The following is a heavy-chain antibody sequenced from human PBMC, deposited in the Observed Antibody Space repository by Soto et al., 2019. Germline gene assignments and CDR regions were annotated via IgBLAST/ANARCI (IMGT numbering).Heavy chain of an antibody. V-gene: IGHV1-46*01. D-gene: IGHD6-6*01. J-gene: IGHJ4*02. CDR3: ARGWVAAHFPPPYDY. CDR2: INPSGGST. Sequence: QVQLVQSGAEVKKPGASVKVSCKASGYTFTSYYMHWVRQAPGQGLEWMGIINPSGGSTSYAQKFQGRGTMTRDTSTSTVYMELSSLRSEDTAVYYCARGWVAAHFPPPYDYWGQGTLVTVSS. CDR1: GYTFTSYY.